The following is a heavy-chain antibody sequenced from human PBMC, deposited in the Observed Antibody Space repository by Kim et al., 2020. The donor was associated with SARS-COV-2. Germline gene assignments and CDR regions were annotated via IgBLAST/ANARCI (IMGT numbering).Heavy chain of an antibody. Sequence: TSSATSVEGRFTDSKANAKNTLYLQINSLRAEDTAVYYCARGPRGAWYTDYWGQGTLVTVSS. CDR3: ARGPRGAWYTDY. CDR2: T. J-gene: IGHJ4*02. V-gene: IGHV3-74*01. D-gene: IGHD6-19*01.